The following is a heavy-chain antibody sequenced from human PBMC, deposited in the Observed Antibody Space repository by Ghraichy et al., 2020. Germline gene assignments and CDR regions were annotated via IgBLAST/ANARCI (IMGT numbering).Heavy chain of an antibody. J-gene: IGHJ5*02. CDR2: ISSGSSNI. D-gene: IGHD3-10*01. V-gene: IGHV3-48*04. CDR1: KFTFSGYT. CDR3: ARSPGGSYNWFDP. Sequence: GVLNISCVASKFTFSGYTMNWVRQAPGKGLEWVSYISSGSSNIYYADSVKGRFTISRDNAKNSLYLQMNSLRAEDTAVYYCARSPGGSYNWFDPWGQGTLVTVSS.